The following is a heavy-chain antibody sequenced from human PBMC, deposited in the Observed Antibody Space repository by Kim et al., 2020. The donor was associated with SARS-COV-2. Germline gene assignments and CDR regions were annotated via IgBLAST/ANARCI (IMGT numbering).Heavy chain of an antibody. Sequence: SETLSLTCTVSGGSISSYYWSWIRQPPGKGLEWIGYIYYSGSTNYNPSLKSRVTISVDTSKNQFSLKLSSVTAADTAVYYCARWGAASGYEFYFDYWGQGTLVTVSS. V-gene: IGHV4-59*01. CDR1: GGSISSYY. D-gene: IGHD5-12*01. CDR3: ARWGAASGYEFYFDY. CDR2: IYYSGST. J-gene: IGHJ4*02.